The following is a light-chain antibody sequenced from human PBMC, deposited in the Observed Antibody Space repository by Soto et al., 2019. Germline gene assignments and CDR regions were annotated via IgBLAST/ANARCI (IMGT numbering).Light chain of an antibody. CDR3: SSYTSSSTRV. CDR1: SFNIGANYD. J-gene: IGLJ1*01. V-gene: IGLV1-40*01. CDR2: ANS. Sequence: QSVLTQPPSVSGAPGQGVTISCTGSSFNIGANYDVHWYQHLPGTGPKLLIYANSFRPSGVPDRVSASKSGSSASLAITGLQAEDEADYYCSSYTSSSTRVFGTGTKLTVL.